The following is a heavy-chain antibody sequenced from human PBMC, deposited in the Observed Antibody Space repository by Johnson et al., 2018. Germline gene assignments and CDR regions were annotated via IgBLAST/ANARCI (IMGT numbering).Heavy chain of an antibody. CDR2: ISYDGRNK. D-gene: IGHD2-15*01. Sequence: QVQLVQSGGGVVQPGRSLRLSCAASGFTFSSYAMHWVRQAPGKGLEWVAVISYDGRNKYYVDSVKGRFTISRDNSKNTLYLQMNSLRAEDTAVYYCAREVPLLVPGAFDIWGQGTMVTVSS. CDR1: GFTFSSYA. J-gene: IGHJ3*02. CDR3: AREVPLLVPGAFDI. V-gene: IGHV3-30-3*01.